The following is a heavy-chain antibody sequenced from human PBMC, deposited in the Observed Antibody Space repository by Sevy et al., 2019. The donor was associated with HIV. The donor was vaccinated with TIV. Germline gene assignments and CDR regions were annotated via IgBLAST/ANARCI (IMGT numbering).Heavy chain of an antibody. CDR3: ARAGHSYGLFDY. CDR2: MCHTGIT. Sequence: SETLSLTYTVSGDSISSYCCNWIRQSPGKGLEWIGYMCHTGITNYNPSLKSRVTISLDTSRNQFSLRLSSVTAADTAVYYCARAGHSYGLFDYWGQGTLVTVSS. J-gene: IGHJ4*02. D-gene: IGHD5-18*01. V-gene: IGHV4-59*13. CDR1: GDSISSYC.